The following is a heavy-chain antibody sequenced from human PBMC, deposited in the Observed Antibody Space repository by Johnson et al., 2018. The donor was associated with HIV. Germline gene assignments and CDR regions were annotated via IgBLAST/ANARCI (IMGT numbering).Heavy chain of an antibody. Sequence: EVQLVESGGGLIQPGGSLRLSCAVSGLSVSINYITWVRQAPGKGLEWVSVIHSGGSTYYADSVKGRFTISRDNSKNTLYLQMNSLRAEDTAVYYCARSQVAATSEGAFDIWGQGTMVTVSS. CDR3: ARSQVAATSEGAFDI. J-gene: IGHJ3*02. CDR1: GLSVSINY. D-gene: IGHD2-15*01. CDR2: IHSGGST. V-gene: IGHV3-53*01.